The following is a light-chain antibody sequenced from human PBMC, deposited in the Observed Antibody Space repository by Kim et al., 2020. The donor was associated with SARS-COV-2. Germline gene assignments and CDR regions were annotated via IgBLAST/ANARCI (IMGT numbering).Light chain of an antibody. CDR2: LNSDGSH. CDR1: SGHSSYA. CDR3: QTWGTGVRV. V-gene: IGLV4-69*01. J-gene: IGLJ2*01. Sequence: QLVLTQSPSASASLGASVKLTCTLSSGHSSYAIAWHQQQPGKGPRYLMKLNSDGSHTKGDGIPDRFSGSSSGSERYLTISSLQSEDEADYYFQTWGTGVRVFGGGTQLTVL.